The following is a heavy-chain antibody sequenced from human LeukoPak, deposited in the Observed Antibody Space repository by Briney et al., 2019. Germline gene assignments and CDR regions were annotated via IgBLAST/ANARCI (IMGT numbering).Heavy chain of an antibody. Sequence: SQTLSLTCAVSGGSISSGGYSWSWIRQPPGKGLEWIGYIYHSGSTYYNPSLKSRVTISVDRSKNQFSLKLSSVTAADTAVYYCASSDGPETSDGYILWWAFDIWGQGTMVTVSS. V-gene: IGHV4-30-2*01. CDR1: GGSISSGGYS. CDR2: IYHSGST. D-gene: IGHD5-24*01. J-gene: IGHJ3*02. CDR3: ASSDGPETSDGYILWWAFDI.